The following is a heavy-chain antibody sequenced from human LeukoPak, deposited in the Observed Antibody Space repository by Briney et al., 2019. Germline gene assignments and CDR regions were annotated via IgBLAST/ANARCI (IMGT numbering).Heavy chain of an antibody. CDR2: IKQDGSEK. CDR3: ARAYKDRSLAGKKEFFQH. V-gene: IGHV3-7*03. Sequence: GGSLRLSCAASGFTFSSYWMSWARQAPGKGMEWVANIKQDGSEKYYADSVKGRFTISRDNANNFLYLQMNSLRAEDTALYYCARAYKDRSLAGKKEFFQHWGQGTLVTVSS. J-gene: IGHJ1*01. D-gene: IGHD6-19*01. CDR1: GFTFSSYW.